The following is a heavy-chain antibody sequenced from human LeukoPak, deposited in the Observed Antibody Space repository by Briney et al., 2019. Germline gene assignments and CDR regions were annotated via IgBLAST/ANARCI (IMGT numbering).Heavy chain of an antibody. CDR2: IKQDGSEK. CDR1: GFTFSSYW. V-gene: IGHV3-7*01. J-gene: IGHJ6*03. CDR3: ARHNYDFWSVYMDV. D-gene: IGHD3-3*01. Sequence: GGSLRLSCAASGFTFSSYWMSWVRQAPGKGLEWLANIKQDGSEKYYVDSVKGRFTISRDNAKNSLYLQMNSLRAEDTAVYYCARHNYDFWSVYMDVWGKGTTVIVSS.